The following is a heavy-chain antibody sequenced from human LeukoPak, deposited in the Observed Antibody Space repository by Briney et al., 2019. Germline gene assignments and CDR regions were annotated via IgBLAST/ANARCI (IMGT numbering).Heavy chain of an antibody. V-gene: IGHV4-39*07. J-gene: IGHJ4*02. CDR1: GGSISSSSYY. CDR2: IYYSGST. D-gene: IGHD5-12*01. CDR3: ARAPYSGWGYFDY. Sequence: PSETLSLTCTVSGGSISSSSYYWGWIRQPPGKGLEWIGSIYYSGSTYYNPSLKSRVTISVDTSKNQFSLKLSSVTAADTAVYYCARAPYSGWGYFDYWGQGTLVTVSS.